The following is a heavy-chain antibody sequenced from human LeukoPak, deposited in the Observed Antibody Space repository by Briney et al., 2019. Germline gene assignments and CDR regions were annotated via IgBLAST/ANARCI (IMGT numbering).Heavy chain of an antibody. V-gene: IGHV4-34*01. CDR2: INHSGST. CDR1: GGSFSGYY. Sequence: PTETLSLTXAVYGGSFSGYYWSWIRQPPGKGLEWIGEINHSGSTNYNPSLKSRLTISVDASKSQFSLKLSSVTAADTAVYYCARGGGYCSGTSCYDDYWGQGTLVTVSS. D-gene: IGHD2-2*01. J-gene: IGHJ4*02. CDR3: ARGGGYCSGTSCYDDY.